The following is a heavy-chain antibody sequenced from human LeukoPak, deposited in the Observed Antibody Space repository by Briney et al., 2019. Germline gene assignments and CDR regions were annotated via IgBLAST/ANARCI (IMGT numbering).Heavy chain of an antibody. D-gene: IGHD4-11*01. CDR3: ARDYTSNWFYP. CDR2: LNPILGSS. CDR1: GGTSITYG. Sequence: SVKVSCKASGGTSITYGITWIRQTPGQGLEWLGGLNPILGSSNYAQQFQGRLTITADESTPTVYMELSRLRSDDTAINFCARDYTSNWFYPWGQGTLVTVSS. J-gene: IGHJ5*02. V-gene: IGHV1-69*13.